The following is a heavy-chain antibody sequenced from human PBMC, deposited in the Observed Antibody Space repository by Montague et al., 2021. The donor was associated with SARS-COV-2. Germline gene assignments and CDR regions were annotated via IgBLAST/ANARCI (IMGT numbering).Heavy chain of an antibody. J-gene: IGHJ4*02. D-gene: IGHD3-9*01. CDR2: ISYDGSNK. CDR3: ARDLVGWAYYFDY. V-gene: IGHV3-30-3*01. CDR1: GFTFSSYA. Sequence: FLRLSCAASGFTFSSYAMHWVRQAPGKGLEWVAVISYDGSNKYYADSVKGRFTISRDNSKNTLYLQMNSLRAEDTAVYYCARDLVGWAYYFDYWGQGTLVTVSS.